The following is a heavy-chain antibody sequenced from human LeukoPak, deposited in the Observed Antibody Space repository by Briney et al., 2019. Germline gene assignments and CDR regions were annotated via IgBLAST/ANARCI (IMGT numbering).Heavy chain of an antibody. CDR3: ARHDGYSNPR. V-gene: IGHV4-59*08. CDR2: IYYSGGT. CDR1: GGSISSYY. Sequence: PSETLSLTCTVSGGSISSYYWSRIRQPPGKGLEWIGYIYYSGGTNYNPPLKSRVTISVDTSKNQFSLKLSSVTAADTAVYYCARHDGYSNPRWGQGTLVTVSS. D-gene: IGHD4-11*01. J-gene: IGHJ4*02.